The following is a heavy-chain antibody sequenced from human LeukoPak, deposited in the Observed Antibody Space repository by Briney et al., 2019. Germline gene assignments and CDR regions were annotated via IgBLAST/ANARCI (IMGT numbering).Heavy chain of an antibody. Sequence: GASVKVSCKASGYTFTSYYMHWARQAPGQGLEWMGIINPSGGSTSYAQKFQGRVTMTRDTSTSTVYMELSSLRSEDTAVYYCARDPVGGITIFGVVPPGYFDYWGQGTLVTVSS. CDR3: ARDPVGGITIFGVVPPGYFDY. CDR1: GYTFTSYY. J-gene: IGHJ4*02. CDR2: INPSGGST. V-gene: IGHV1-46*01. D-gene: IGHD3-3*01.